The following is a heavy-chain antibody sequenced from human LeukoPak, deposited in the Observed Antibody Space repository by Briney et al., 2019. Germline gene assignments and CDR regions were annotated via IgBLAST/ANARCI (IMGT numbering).Heavy chain of an antibody. CDR3: ARANDIVVANWFDP. CDR1: GYTFTGYY. CDR2: INPNSGGT. J-gene: IGHJ5*02. V-gene: IGHV1-2*02. D-gene: IGHD2-15*01. Sequence: ASVKVSCKASGYTFTGYYMHWVRQAPGQGLEWMGWINPNSGGTNYAQKFQGRVTMTRDTSISTAYMEQSRLRSDDTAVYYCARANDIVVANWFDPWGQGTLVTVSS.